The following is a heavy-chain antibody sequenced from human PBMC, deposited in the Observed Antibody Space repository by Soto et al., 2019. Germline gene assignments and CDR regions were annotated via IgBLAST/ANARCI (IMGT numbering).Heavy chain of an antibody. V-gene: IGHV3-11*01. J-gene: IGHJ5*02. CDR3: ARHGLFA. CDR1: GFTFSDYY. D-gene: IGHD2-21*01. Sequence: QVQLVESGGGLVKPGGSLRLSCAASGFTFSDYYMSWIRQAPGKGLEWVSYISSSGSTIYYADSVKGRFTISRDNAKNARCLEGSGGGGGGGGVYYCARHGLFAWGQGTLVTVSS. CDR2: ISSSGSTI.